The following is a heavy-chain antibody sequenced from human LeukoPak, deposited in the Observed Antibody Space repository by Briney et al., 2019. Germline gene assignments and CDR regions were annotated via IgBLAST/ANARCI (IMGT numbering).Heavy chain of an antibody. D-gene: IGHD6-19*01. CDR2: INTTGTT. J-gene: IGHJ4*02. CDR1: GGISSFY. Sequence: PSETLSLTCTVSGGISSFYWTWIRQPAGKGLEWIGRINTTGTTNYNPSLKSRVTMSIDTSNNQFSLKLSSVAAADTAVYYCARGGGMAGSGDFDYWGQGTLVTVSS. CDR3: ARGGGMAGSGDFDY. V-gene: IGHV4-4*07.